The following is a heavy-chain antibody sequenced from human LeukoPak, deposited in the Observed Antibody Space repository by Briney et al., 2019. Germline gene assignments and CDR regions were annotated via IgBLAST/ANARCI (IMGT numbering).Heavy chain of an antibody. Sequence: GGSLRLSCAASGFTFSSYAMHWVRQAPGKGLEWVAVISYDGSNKYYADSVKGRFTISRDNSKNTLYLQMNSLRAEDTAVYYCARGYCSGGSCRRTSDAFDIWGQGTTVTVSS. CDR3: ARGYCSGGSCRRTSDAFDI. D-gene: IGHD2-15*01. J-gene: IGHJ3*02. CDR2: ISYDGSNK. CDR1: GFTFSSYA. V-gene: IGHV3-30*04.